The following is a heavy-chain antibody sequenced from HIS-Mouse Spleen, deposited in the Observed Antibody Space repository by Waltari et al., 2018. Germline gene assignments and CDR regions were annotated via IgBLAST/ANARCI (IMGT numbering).Heavy chain of an antibody. Sequence: QVQLVESGGGVVQPGRSLRLSCAALGFTFSSYAMPWVRQAPGKGLEWVAVISYDGSNKYYADSVKGRFTISRDNSKNTLYLQMNSLRAEDTAVYYCARDHRNNWAIRDWGQGTLVTVSS. V-gene: IGHV3-30-3*01. CDR2: ISYDGSNK. J-gene: IGHJ4*02. D-gene: IGHD1-20*01. CDR3: ARDHRNNWAIRD. CDR1: GFTFSSYA.